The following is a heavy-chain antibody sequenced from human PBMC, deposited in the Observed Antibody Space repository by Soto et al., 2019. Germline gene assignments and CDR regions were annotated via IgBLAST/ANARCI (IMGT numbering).Heavy chain of an antibody. CDR1: GYSFTSYW. D-gene: IGHD6-19*01. CDR3: ARPGQWLATPPDY. Sequence: SLKISFKGSGYSFTSYWIGWVRQMPGKGLEWMGIIYPGDSDTRYSPSFQGQVTISADKSISTAYLQWSSLKASDTAMYYCARPGQWLATPPDYWGQGTLVTVSS. V-gene: IGHV5-51*01. J-gene: IGHJ4*02. CDR2: IYPGDSDT.